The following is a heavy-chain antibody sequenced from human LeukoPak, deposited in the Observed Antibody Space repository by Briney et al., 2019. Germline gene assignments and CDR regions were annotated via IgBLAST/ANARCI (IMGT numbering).Heavy chain of an antibody. CDR2: IKPDGSET. V-gene: IGHV3-7*01. Sequence: PGGSLRLSCAASGFTFSTYWMTWVRQAPGKGLEWVANIKPDGSETYCVDPVKGRFTISRDNAKSFLYLQMNSLRGEDSAVYYCGGFGYEAAVDLWGQGTLVTVSS. CDR1: GFTFSTYW. D-gene: IGHD6-13*01. CDR3: GGFGYEAAVDL. J-gene: IGHJ4*02.